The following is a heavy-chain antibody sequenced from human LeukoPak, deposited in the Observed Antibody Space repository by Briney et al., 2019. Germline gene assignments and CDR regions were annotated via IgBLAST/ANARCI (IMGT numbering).Heavy chain of an antibody. V-gene: IGHV2-70*11. J-gene: IGHJ4*02. CDR1: GFSLSTSGMC. CDR2: TAWDDDK. D-gene: IGHD2-15*01. Sequence: SVPTLVTPTQTLTLTCTFSGFSLSTSGMCVSWIRQPPGKALEWLARTAWDDDKYYTTSLKTRLTISKDTSKHQLVPTMPHMIPVATATYYWARILLGRLRDFEYWGQGTLVTVSS. CDR3: ARILLGRLRDFEY.